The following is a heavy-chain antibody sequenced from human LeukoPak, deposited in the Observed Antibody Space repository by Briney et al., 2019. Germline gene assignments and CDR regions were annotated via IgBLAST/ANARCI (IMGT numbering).Heavy chain of an antibody. CDR3: ARGGPPITIFGVTLIAFDI. Sequence: SQTLSLTCTVSGGFISSGDYYWSWIRQPPGRGLEWIGEINHSGSTNYNPSLKSRVTISVDTSKNQFSLKLSSVTAADTAVYYCARGGPPITIFGVTLIAFDIWGQGTMVTVSS. V-gene: IGHV4-30-4*08. CDR2: INHSGST. CDR1: GGFISSGDYY. D-gene: IGHD3-3*01. J-gene: IGHJ3*02.